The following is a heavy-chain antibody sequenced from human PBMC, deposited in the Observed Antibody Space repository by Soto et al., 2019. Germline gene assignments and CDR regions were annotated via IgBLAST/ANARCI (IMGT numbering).Heavy chain of an antibody. CDR3: TRGRVGATTDYFDY. Sequence: SETLSLTCSVSGGSISRGGYYWSWIRQHPGRGLEWIGYIYYSGNTYYNPSLKSRVTISVDTSKNQFSLKLSAVTAADTAVYYCTRGRVGATTDYFDYWGQGTLVTVSS. CDR2: IYYSGNT. V-gene: IGHV4-31*03. D-gene: IGHD1-26*01. J-gene: IGHJ4*02. CDR1: GGSISRGGYY.